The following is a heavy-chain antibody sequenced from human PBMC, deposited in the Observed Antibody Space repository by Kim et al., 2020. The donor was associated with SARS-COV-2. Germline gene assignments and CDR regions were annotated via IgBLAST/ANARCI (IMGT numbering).Heavy chain of an antibody. V-gene: IGHV3-23*01. CDR2: ISGSDGDT. J-gene: IGHJ4*01. D-gene: IGHD3-22*01. CDR1: GFTFSTYG. CDR3: AKHRHNSVTSLLGGVY. Sequence: GGSLRLSCAASGFTFSTYGMSWVRQAPGKGLEWVSGISGSDGDTNYADSVRGRFTISRDNSRSTLYLQMNSLRAEDTAIYYCAKHRHNSVTSLLGGVYWG.